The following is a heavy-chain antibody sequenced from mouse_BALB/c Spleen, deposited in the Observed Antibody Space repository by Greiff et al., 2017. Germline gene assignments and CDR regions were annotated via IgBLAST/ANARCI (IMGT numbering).Heavy chain of an antibody. V-gene: IGHV14-4*02. CDR3: NACDGPYWYFDV. J-gene: IGHJ1*01. D-gene: IGHD2-3*01. CDR2: IDPENGDN. CDR1: GFNIKDYY. Sequence: EVQLQQSGAELVRSGASVKLSCTASGFNIKDYYMHWVKQRPEQGLEWIGWIDPENGDNEYAPKFQGKATMTADTSSNTAYLQLSSLTSEDTAVYYCNACDGPYWYFDVWGAGTTVTVSS.